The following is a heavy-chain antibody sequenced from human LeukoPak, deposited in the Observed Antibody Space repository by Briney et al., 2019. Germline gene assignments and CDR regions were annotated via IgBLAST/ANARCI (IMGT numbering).Heavy chain of an antibody. Sequence: SETLSLTCTVSGGSISSSSYYWGWIRQPPGKGLEWIGSIYYSGSTYYNPSLKSRVTISVDTSKNQFSLKLSSVTAADTAVYYCARRHSGSYYIHFDYWGQGTLVTVSS. CDR3: ARRHSGSYYIHFDY. CDR1: GGSISSSSYY. J-gene: IGHJ4*02. CDR2: IYYSGST. V-gene: IGHV4-39*01. D-gene: IGHD1-26*01.